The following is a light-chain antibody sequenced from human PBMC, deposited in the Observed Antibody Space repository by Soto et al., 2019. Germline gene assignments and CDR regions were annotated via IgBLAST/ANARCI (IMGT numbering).Light chain of an antibody. J-gene: IGKJ4*01. CDR3: QQYNEWPLT. V-gene: IGKV3-15*01. Sequence: ERVMTQSPATLSVSPGKKATLSCRASQTVSNNVAWYQQKPGQAPRLLMYSPSTRATGIPARFSGSGSGTEFTLTISSLQSEDFAVDYCQQYNEWPLTFGGGTKVEPK. CDR1: QTVSNN. CDR2: SPS.